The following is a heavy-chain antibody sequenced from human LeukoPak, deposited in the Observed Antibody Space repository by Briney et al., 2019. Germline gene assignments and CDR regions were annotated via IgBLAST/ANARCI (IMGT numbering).Heavy chain of an antibody. CDR2: ISSSSSTI. V-gene: IGHV3-48*01. CDR1: GFTFSSYS. Sequence: GGSLRLSCAASGFTFSSYSMNWVRQAPGKGLEWVPYISSSSSTIYYADSVKGRFTISRDNAKNSLYLQMNSLRAEDTAVYYCAREGYYYDSSGYYYGGSDYWGQGTLVTVSS. J-gene: IGHJ4*02. D-gene: IGHD3-22*01. CDR3: AREGYYYDSSGYYYGGSDY.